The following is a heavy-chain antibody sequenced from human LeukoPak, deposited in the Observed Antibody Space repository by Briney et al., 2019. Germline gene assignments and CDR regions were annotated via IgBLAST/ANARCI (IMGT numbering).Heavy chain of an antibody. CDR2: VNQDGTEA. V-gene: IGHV3-7*01. CDR1: AFSLSRYW. CDR3: ARVSRGYSGYPWDN. Sequence: GGSLRLSCTASAFSLSRYWMGWVRQPPGKGLECVANVNQDGTEATYVHSLKGRFTISRDNAKNSVYLQMNRLRAEDTAVYYCARVSRGYSGYPWDNWGQGALVTVSS. D-gene: IGHD5-12*01. J-gene: IGHJ4*02.